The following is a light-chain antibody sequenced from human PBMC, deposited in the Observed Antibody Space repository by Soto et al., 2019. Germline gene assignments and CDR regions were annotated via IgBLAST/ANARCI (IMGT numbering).Light chain of an antibody. Sequence: ILLTQSPSSLSASVGERVTITCRASQGIDSSFAWYQQKPGKAPKLLIYAASSLQGGVPSRFSGSGSGTDFTLTISSLQPEDFATYYCQQLHDYPITFGQGTRLENK. CDR2: AAS. CDR3: QQLHDYPIT. J-gene: IGKJ5*01. CDR1: QGIDSS. V-gene: IGKV1-9*01.